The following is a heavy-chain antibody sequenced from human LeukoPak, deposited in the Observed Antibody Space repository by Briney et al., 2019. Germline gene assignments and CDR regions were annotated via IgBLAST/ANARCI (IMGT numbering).Heavy chain of an antibody. CDR3: ARARYGDPPGL. D-gene: IGHD4-17*01. Sequence: PGGSLRLSCAASGFTFGNYGMSWVRQAPGKGLEWVANIKQDGSEEYYLDSVKGRFVISRDNVKNSLYLQMNSLRAEDTAVYYCARARYGDPPGLWGQGTLVTVSS. J-gene: IGHJ4*02. CDR1: GFTFGNYG. CDR2: IKQDGSEE. V-gene: IGHV3-7*01.